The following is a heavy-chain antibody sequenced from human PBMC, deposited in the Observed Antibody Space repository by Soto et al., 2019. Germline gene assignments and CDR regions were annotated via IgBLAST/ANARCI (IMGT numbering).Heavy chain of an antibody. J-gene: IGHJ4*02. D-gene: IGHD6-19*01. CDR1: GGSFSGYY. Sequence: SETLSLTCAVYGGSFSGYYWSWIRQPPGKGLEWIGEINHSGSTNYNPSLKSRVTISVDTSKNQFSLKLSSVTAADTAVYYCARGPRIAVAGYYFDYWGQGTLVTVSS. CDR2: INHSGST. V-gene: IGHV4-34*01. CDR3: ARGPRIAVAGYYFDY.